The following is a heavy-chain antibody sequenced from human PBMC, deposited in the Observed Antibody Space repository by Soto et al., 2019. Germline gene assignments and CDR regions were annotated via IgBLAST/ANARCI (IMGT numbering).Heavy chain of an antibody. CDR2: ISGSGGST. CDR1: GLTFRSYA. V-gene: IGHV3-23*01. CDR3: APKPPPRPRDRWFDP. Sequence: EVQLLESGGGLVQPGVSLRLSCAASGLTFRSYAMSWVRQASGKGLEWVSAISGSGGSTYYADSVKGRFTISRDNSKNTLYLQMNSMRAEDTAVYYCAPKPPPRPRDRWFDPWGQGTLVTVSS. D-gene: IGHD6-6*01. J-gene: IGHJ5*02.